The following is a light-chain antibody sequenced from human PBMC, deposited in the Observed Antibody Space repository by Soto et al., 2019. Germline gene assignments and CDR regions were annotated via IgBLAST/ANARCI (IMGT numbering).Light chain of an antibody. CDR1: QSISSN. J-gene: IGKJ2*01. CDR3: QQSYCIPYT. CDR2: AAS. Sequence: DIQMTQSASSLSASVGDRVTITCRASQSISSNLNWHQQKPGKAPKVLIYAASSLQSGVPSRFSGSGSGTDFTLIISSLQSEDFATYYCQQSYCIPYTFGQGTKLETK. V-gene: IGKV1-39*01.